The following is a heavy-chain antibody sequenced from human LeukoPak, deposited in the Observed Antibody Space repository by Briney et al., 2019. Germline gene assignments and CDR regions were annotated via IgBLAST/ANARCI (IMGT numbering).Heavy chain of an antibody. V-gene: IGHV3-53*01. Sequence: GSLRLSCAASGFTDSSNYMSWVRQAPGKGLEWVSVIYSGGSTYYADSVKGRFTISRDNSKNTLYLQMNSLRAEDTAVYYCARVGITKNFDYWGQGTLVTVSS. J-gene: IGHJ4*02. D-gene: IGHD3-10*01. CDR3: ARVGITKNFDY. CDR2: IYSGGST. CDR1: GFTDSSNY.